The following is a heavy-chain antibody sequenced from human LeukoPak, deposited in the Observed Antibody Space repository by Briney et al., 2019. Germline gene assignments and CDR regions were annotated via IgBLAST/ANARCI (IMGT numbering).Heavy chain of an antibody. V-gene: IGHV3-23*01. CDR3: ARGGSVFAYFFDY. D-gene: IGHD3-10*01. CDR2: ISSSGGTT. Sequence: GGSLRLSCAASGFIFSNYSMAWARLTPGKGLEWVSAISSSGGTTYYTDSVKGRFTISRDSSTNTLYLQLSSLRAEDTAIYYCARGGSVFAYFFDYWGQGTLVTVSS. CDR1: GFIFSNYS. J-gene: IGHJ4*02.